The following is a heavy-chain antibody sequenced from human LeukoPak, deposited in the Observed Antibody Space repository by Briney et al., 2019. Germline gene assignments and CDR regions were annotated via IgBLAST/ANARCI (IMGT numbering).Heavy chain of an antibody. CDR1: GFTFDDYA. D-gene: IGHD5-12*01. V-gene: IGHV3-9*01. J-gene: IGHJ4*02. Sequence: PGGSLRLSCAASGFTFDDYAMHWVRQAPGKGLEWVSGISWNSGSIGYADSVKGRFTISRDSAKNSLYLQMSSLRAEDTALFYCAKDLGYSGYDSIFDYWGQGTLVTVSS. CDR2: ISWNSGSI. CDR3: AKDLGYSGYDSIFDY.